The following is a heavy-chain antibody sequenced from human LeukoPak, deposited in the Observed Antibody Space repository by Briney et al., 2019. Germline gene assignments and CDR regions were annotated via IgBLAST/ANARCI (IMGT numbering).Heavy chain of an antibody. Sequence: PGGTLRLSCAASGFTFSSYGMSWVRQAPGKGLEWVSSISSSSSYIYYADSVKGRFTISRDNAKNSLYLQMNSLRAEDTAVYYCARDRVDTAMVLFDYWGQGTLVTVSS. V-gene: IGHV3-21*01. CDR2: ISSSSSYI. J-gene: IGHJ4*02. D-gene: IGHD5-18*01. CDR3: ARDRVDTAMVLFDY. CDR1: GFTFSSYG.